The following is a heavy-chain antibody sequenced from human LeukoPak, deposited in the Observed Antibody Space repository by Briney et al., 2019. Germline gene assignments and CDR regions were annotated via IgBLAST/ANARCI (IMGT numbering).Heavy chain of an antibody. J-gene: IGHJ4*02. CDR1: GFTVSSNY. CDR3: AKEGRWLQLGYYFDY. Sequence: GGSLRLSCAASGFTVSSNYMSWVRQAPGKGLEWVSVIYSGGSTYYADSVKGRFTISRDNSKNTLYLQMNSLRAEDTAVYYCAKEGRWLQLGYYFDYWGQGTLVTVSS. D-gene: IGHD5-24*01. CDR2: IYSGGST. V-gene: IGHV3-66*01.